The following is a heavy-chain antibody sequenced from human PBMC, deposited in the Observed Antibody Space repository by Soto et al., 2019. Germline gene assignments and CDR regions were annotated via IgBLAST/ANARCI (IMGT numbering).Heavy chain of an antibody. Sequence: GASVKVSCKASGGTFSSYAISWVRQAPGQGLEWMGGIIPIFGTANYAQKFQGRVTITADESTSTAYMELSSLRSEDTAVYYCAKSDAEFWSGYTHASYFDYWGLGTLVTVSS. J-gene: IGHJ4*02. D-gene: IGHD3-3*01. CDR3: AKSDAEFWSGYTHASYFDY. CDR1: GGTFSSYA. CDR2: IIPIFGTA. V-gene: IGHV1-69*13.